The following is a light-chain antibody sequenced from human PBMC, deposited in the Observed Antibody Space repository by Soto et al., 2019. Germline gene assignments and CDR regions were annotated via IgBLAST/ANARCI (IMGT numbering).Light chain of an antibody. Sequence: QSALTQPPSASGSPGQSLTISCTGTSSDVGGYNFVSWYQHNPGKAPKLMIFAVSRRPSGVSNRFSGSKSGNTASLTISGLQAEDEADYYCSSYRSGGTFVFGSGTKLTVL. CDR1: SSDVGGYNF. V-gene: IGLV2-14*01. J-gene: IGLJ1*01. CDR2: AVS. CDR3: SSYRSGGTFV.